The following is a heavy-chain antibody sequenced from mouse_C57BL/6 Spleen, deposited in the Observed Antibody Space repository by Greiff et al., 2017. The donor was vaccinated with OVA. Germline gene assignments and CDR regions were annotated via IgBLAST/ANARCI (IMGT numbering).Heavy chain of an antibody. CDR1: GYTFTSYW. Sequence: QVQLQQPGAELVRPGTSVKLSCKASGYTFTSYWMHWVKQRPGQGLEWIGVIDPSDSYTNYNQKFKGKATLTVDTSSSTAYMQLSSLTSEDSAVYDCARGSRKLLGFAYWGQGTLVTVSA. V-gene: IGHV1-59*01. J-gene: IGHJ3*01. D-gene: IGHD1-1*01. CDR3: ARGSRKLLGFAY. CDR2: IDPSDSYT.